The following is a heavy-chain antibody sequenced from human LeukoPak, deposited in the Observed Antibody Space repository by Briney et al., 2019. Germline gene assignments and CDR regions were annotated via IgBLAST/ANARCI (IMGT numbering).Heavy chain of an antibody. Sequence: PSETLSLTCAVYGGSFSGYYWSWIRQPPGKGLEWIGEINHSGSTNYNPSLKSRVTISVDTSKNQFSLKLSSVTAADTAVYYCARMDLVSSGYKQTFDYWGQGTLVTVSS. CDR1: GGSFSGYY. D-gene: IGHD3-22*01. J-gene: IGHJ4*02. CDR3: ARMDLVSSGYKQTFDY. V-gene: IGHV4-34*01. CDR2: INHSGST.